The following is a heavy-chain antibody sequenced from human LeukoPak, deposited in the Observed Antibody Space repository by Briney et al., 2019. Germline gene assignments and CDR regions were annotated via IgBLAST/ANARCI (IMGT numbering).Heavy chain of an antibody. CDR1: GFTFSSYA. V-gene: IGHV3-23*01. CDR2: ISNIDGST. CDR3: AKEDLGRTFDY. Sequence: PGGSLRLSCAASGFTFSSYAMSWVRQAPGKGLEWVSSISNIDGSTKYADSVKGRFTISTDKSKNTLFLQMNSLRAEDTAVYYCAKEDLGRTFDYWGQGTLVTVSS. D-gene: IGHD7-27*01. J-gene: IGHJ4*02.